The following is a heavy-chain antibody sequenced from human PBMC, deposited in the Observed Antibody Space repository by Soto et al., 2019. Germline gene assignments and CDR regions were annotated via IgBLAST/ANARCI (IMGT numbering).Heavy chain of an antibody. V-gene: IGHV1-69*06. CDR1: GGTFSSYA. D-gene: IGHD3-16*01. CDR2: TIPIFGTA. J-gene: IGHJ4*02. Sequence: QVQLVQSGAEVKKPGSSVKVSCKASGGTFSSYAISWVRQAPGQGLEWMGGTIPIFGTANYAQKFQGRVTITADKSTSTAYMELSSLRSEDTAVYYCATERGEDDYVWGINRYWGQGTLVTVSS. CDR3: ATERGEDDYVWGINRY.